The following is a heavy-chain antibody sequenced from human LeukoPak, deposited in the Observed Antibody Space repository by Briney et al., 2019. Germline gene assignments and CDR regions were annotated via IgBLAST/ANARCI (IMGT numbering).Heavy chain of an antibody. V-gene: IGHV3-49*04. Sequence: GRSLRLSCTASGFTFGDYAMSWVRQAPGKGLEWVGFIRSKAYGGTTEYAASVKGRFTISRDDSKSIACLQMNDLKTEDTAVYYCTRSFKNYDSSGYYYVPLYFDYGGQETLVTVSS. CDR2: IRSKAYGGTT. J-gene: IGHJ4*02. CDR1: GFTFGDYA. CDR3: TRSFKNYDSSGYYYVPLYFDY. D-gene: IGHD3-22*01.